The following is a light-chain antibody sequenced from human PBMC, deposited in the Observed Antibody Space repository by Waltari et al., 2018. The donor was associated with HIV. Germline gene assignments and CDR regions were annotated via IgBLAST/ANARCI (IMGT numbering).Light chain of an antibody. CDR2: SNN. Sequence: QSVLPQPPSASGTPGQRVTISCSGSSSTIGSNTVNWYQHLPGTAPNLLIYSNNQRPSGVPDRFSGSKSGTSASLAISGLQSEDEADYYCATWDDSPDGPVFGGGTKLTVL. J-gene: IGLJ3*02. V-gene: IGLV1-44*01. CDR1: SSTIGSNT. CDR3: ATWDDSPDGPV.